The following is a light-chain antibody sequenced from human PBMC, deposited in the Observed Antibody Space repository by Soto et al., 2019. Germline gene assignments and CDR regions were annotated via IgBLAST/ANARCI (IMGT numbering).Light chain of an antibody. CDR1: QSVSSSY. Sequence: EIVLTQSPGTLSLSPGKRATLSCRARQSVSSSYLAWYQQKPGQAPRLLIYGASSRATGIPDRFSGSGSGTDFTLTISRLEPEDFAVYYCQQYGSSPYTFGQGTKLEIK. J-gene: IGKJ2*01. CDR3: QQYGSSPYT. V-gene: IGKV3-20*01. CDR2: GAS.